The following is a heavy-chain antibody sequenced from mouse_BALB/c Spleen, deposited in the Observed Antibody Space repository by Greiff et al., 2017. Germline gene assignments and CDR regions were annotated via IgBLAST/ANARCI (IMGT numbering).Heavy chain of an antibody. J-gene: IGHJ2*01. CDR2: INPSNGRT. D-gene: IGHD1-1*01. CDR3: ARRGATY. CDR1: GYTFTSYW. V-gene: IGHV1S81*02. Sequence: VQLQQPGAELVKPGASVKLSCKASGYTFTSYWMHWVKQRPGQGLEWIGEINPSNGRTNYNEKFKSKATLTVDKSSSTAYMQLSSLTSEDSAVYCCARRGATYWGQGTTLTVSS.